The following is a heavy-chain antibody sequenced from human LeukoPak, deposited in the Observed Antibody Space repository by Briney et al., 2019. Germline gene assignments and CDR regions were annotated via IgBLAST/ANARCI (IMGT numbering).Heavy chain of an antibody. J-gene: IGHJ5*02. CDR1: GGSFSGHY. Sequence: SETLSLTCAVFGGSFSGHYWSWIRQPPGKGLEWIGEINHSGSTNYNPSLKSRVTISVDTSKNQFSLKLSSVTAADTAVYYCARGLGFHWFDPWGQGTLVTVSS. V-gene: IGHV4-34*01. D-gene: IGHD7-27*01. CDR2: INHSGST. CDR3: ARGLGFHWFDP.